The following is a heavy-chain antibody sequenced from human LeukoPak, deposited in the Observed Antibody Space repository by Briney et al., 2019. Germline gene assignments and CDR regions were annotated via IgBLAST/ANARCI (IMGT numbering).Heavy chain of an antibody. CDR2: ISDSGTQT. CDR1: GVRFSVWY. V-gene: IGHV3-11*03. J-gene: IGHJ4*02. CDR3: GGVRWGQIDY. D-gene: IGHD1-26*01. Sequence: GGSLRLSCAASGVRFSVWYMTWIRQAPGKGLEWVSYISDSGTQTDYADFVRGRFTISRDNAKNSLSLQMNSLRVEDTALYYCGGVRWGQIDYWGQGTLVTVSS.